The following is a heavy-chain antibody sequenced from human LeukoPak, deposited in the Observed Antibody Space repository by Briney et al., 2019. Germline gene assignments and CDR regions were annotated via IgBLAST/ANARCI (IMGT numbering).Heavy chain of an antibody. J-gene: IGHJ6*04. CDR2: ISYDGSNK. CDR3: AKGEGVTMVRGVIYYYYYGMDV. CDR1: GFTFSSYG. D-gene: IGHD3-10*01. V-gene: IGHV3-30*18. Sequence: PGRSLRLSCAPSGFTFSSYGMQWVRQAPGEGLEWVAVISYDGSNKFYADSVEGRFTISRDKSKNTLYLQMNSLRAKDTGVYYCAKGEGVTMVRGVIYYYYYGMDVWGKGTTVTVSS.